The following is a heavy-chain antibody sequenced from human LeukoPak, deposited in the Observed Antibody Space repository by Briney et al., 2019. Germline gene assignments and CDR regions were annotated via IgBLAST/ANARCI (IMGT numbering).Heavy chain of an antibody. J-gene: IGHJ4*02. V-gene: IGHV2-5*02. Sequence: SGPTLVNPTQTLTLTCTFSGFPLSTRSVAVGWIRQPPGKPLEWLALIYWDGDKRYSPSLKSRLAITKDTSNSQVVLTMTNMDPVDTATYFCARGPVFDYWGQGTLVTVSS. CDR1: GFPLSTRSVA. D-gene: IGHD1-14*01. CDR2: IYWDGDK. CDR3: ARGPVFDY.